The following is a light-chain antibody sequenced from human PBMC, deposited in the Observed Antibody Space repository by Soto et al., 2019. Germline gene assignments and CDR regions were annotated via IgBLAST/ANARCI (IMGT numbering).Light chain of an antibody. CDR3: QQSYTTLSIT. Sequence: DIQMTQSPSSLSASVGDRVTITSRASESISRHLNWYQQKPGKAPNLLIYAASSLQNGVPSRFRDGGSGTDFTLIISNLQPEDFATYYCQQSYTTLSITFGQGTRLEIK. V-gene: IGKV1-39*01. J-gene: IGKJ5*01. CDR1: ESISRH. CDR2: AAS.